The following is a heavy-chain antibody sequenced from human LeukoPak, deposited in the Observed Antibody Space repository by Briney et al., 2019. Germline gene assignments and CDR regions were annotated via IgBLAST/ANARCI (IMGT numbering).Heavy chain of an antibody. J-gene: IGHJ4*02. D-gene: IGHD5-12*01. CDR1: GFTFSSYG. V-gene: IGHV3-30*03. CDR2: ISYDGSNK. Sequence: GGSLRLSCAASGFTFSSYGMHWVRQAPGKGLEWVAVISYDGSNKYYADSVKGRFTISRDNSKNTLYLQMNSLRAEDTAVYYCARVLADGYNLLFDYWGQGTLVTVSS. CDR3: ARVLADGYNLLFDY.